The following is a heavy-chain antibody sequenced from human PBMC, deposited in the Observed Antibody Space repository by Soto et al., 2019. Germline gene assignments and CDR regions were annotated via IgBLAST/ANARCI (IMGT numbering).Heavy chain of an antibody. CDR2: INHSGST. CDR1: GGSFSAYD. J-gene: IGHJ4*02. CDR3: ARDKITGLFDY. D-gene: IGHD2-8*02. Sequence: QVQLQQWGAGLSKPSETLSLTCAVYGGSFSAYDWTWIRQPPGTGLEWIGEINHSGSTNYNPSLKSRVTISVDTSKNQFSLKLTSVTAADTAVYYCARDKITGLFDYWGQGTLVTVSS. V-gene: IGHV4-34*01.